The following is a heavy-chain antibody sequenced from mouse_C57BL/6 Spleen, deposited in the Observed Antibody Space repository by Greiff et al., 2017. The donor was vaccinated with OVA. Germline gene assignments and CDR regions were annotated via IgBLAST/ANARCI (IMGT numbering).Heavy chain of an antibody. CDR1: GYSITSGYY. D-gene: IGHD2-2*01. Sequence: EVQLQQSGPGLVKPSQSLSLTCSVTGYSITSGYYWNWIRQFPGNKLEWMGYISYDGSNNYNPSLKNRISITRDTSKNQFFLKLNSVTTEDTATYYCARDPIYYGYDDCDYWGQGTTLTVSS. CDR3: ARDPIYYGYDDCDY. CDR2: ISYDGSN. J-gene: IGHJ2*01. V-gene: IGHV3-6*01.